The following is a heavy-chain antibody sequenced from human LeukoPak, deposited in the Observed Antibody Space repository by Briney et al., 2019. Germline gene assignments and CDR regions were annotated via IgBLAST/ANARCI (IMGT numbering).Heavy chain of an antibody. D-gene: IGHD3-22*01. CDR3: ARDLGQYYDTSDNWFDP. Sequence: GGSLRLSCAASGFTFSSYAMNWVRQAPGKGLEWVSVISGSGASTDYADSVKGRFTISRDNSKNTLYLQMNRLRAEDTAVYYCARDLGQYYDTSDNWFDPWGQGTLVTVSS. CDR1: GFTFSSYA. V-gene: IGHV3-23*01. J-gene: IGHJ5*02. CDR2: ISGSGAST.